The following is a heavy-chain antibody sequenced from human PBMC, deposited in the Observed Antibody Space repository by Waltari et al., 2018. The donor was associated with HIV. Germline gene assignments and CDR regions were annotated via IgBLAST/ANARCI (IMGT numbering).Heavy chain of an antibody. D-gene: IGHD3-22*01. CDR1: GFTLEDYA. CDR2: LNLNSDRK. Sequence: EVQLVESGGDLVQPGRSLRLSCAASGFTLEDYAMHWVRQVPGKWRGLVSVLNLNSDRKDYADSVKGLFTIFRDNAKGSLYLQMNSLRPEDTAFYYCAREPNYYDASGPHWYFDLWGRGTLVTVSS. V-gene: IGHV3-9*01. CDR3: AREPNYYDASGPHWYFDL. J-gene: IGHJ2*01.